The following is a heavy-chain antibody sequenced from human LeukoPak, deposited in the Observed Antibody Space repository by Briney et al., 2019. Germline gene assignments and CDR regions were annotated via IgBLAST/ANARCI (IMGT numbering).Heavy chain of an antibody. Sequence: SVKLSCKASGGTFSSYAISWVRQAPGQGLEWMGGIIPIFGTANYAQKFQGRVTITADESTSTAYMELSSLRSEDTAVYYCARGHCSGGSCYLYYYYYYMDVWGKGTTVTVSS. V-gene: IGHV1-69*13. CDR3: ARGHCSGGSCYLYYYYYYMDV. J-gene: IGHJ6*03. CDR1: GGTFSSYA. D-gene: IGHD2-15*01. CDR2: IIPIFGTA.